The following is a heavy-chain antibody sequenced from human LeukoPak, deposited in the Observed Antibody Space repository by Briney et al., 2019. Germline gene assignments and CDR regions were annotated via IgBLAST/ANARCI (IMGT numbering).Heavy chain of an antibody. CDR2: IYCSGSN. CDR3: ARVAVGYDFWRGPLQGYYFDY. CDR1: GGSSSSYY. J-gene: IGHJ4*02. Sequence: SENLSLTCTVSGGSSSSYYWSRVRQAPGKGLEWVGDIYCSGSNNYNRSLKSRVTIAGDASKNQFSLKLSAVTAADTAVYYCARVAVGYDFWRGPLQGYYFDYWGQGTLVTVSS. D-gene: IGHD3-3*01. V-gene: IGHV4-59*01.